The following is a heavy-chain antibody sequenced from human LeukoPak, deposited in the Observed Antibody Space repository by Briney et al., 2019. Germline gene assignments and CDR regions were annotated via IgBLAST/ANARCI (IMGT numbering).Heavy chain of an antibody. J-gene: IGHJ5*02. V-gene: IGHV3-30*02. CDR1: GFTFSSYG. Sequence: GGSLRLSCAASGFTFSSYGMHWVRQAPGKGLEWVAFIRYDGSNKYYADSVKGRFTISRDNSKNTLYLQMNSLRAEDTAVYYCAKDSSYAYNWFDPWGQGTLVTVSS. CDR2: IRYDGSNK. CDR3: AKDSSYAYNWFDP. D-gene: IGHD2-2*01.